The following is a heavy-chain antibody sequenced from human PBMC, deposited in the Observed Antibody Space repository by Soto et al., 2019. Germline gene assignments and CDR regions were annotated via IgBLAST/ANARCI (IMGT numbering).Heavy chain of an antibody. CDR2: IYYSGST. CDR3: ARHCGIVTYYYDSSGYYRNNLFDP. Sequence: SETLSLTCTVSGGSISSSSYYWGWIRQPPGKGLEWIGSIYYSGSTYYNPSLKSRVTISVDTSKNQFSLKLSSVTAADTAVYYCARHCGIVTYYYDSSGYYRNNLFDPWGQGTLVTVSS. D-gene: IGHD3-22*01. CDR1: GGSISSSSYY. J-gene: IGHJ5*02. V-gene: IGHV4-39*01.